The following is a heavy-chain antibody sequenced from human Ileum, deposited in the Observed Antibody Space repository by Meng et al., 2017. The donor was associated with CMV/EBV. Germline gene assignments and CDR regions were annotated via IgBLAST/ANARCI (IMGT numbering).Heavy chain of an antibody. Sequence: LSLTCAASGFTFSSYSMNWVRQAPGKGLEWVSSISSSSSYIYYADSVKGRFTISRDNAKNSLYLQMNSLRAEDTAVYYCAREGQLALKRSKDAFDIWGQGTRVTVSS. CDR2: ISSSSSYI. CDR1: GFTFSSYS. J-gene: IGHJ3*02. CDR3: AREGQLALKRSKDAFDI. D-gene: IGHD6-6*01. V-gene: IGHV3-21*01.